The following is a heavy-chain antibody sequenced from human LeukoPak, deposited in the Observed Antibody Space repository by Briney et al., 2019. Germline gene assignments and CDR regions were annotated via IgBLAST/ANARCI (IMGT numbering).Heavy chain of an antibody. V-gene: IGHV4-34*01. Sequence: TSETLSLTCAVYGVSFSGYYWSWLRQPPGKGLEWIGEINHSGSTNYNPSLKSRVTISVDTSKNQFSLKLSSVTAADTAVYYCASFPEDSSGYYRHYDAFDIWGQGTMVTVSS. CDR1: GVSFSGYY. J-gene: IGHJ3*02. CDR2: INHSGST. CDR3: ASFPEDSSGYYRHYDAFDI. D-gene: IGHD3-22*01.